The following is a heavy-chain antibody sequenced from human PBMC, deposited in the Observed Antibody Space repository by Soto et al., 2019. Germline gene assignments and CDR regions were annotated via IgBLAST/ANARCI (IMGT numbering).Heavy chain of an antibody. J-gene: IGHJ4*01. CDR1: GVSMSYGGFS. D-gene: IGHD1-26*01. CDR2: ISRLDNP. CDR3: DRRAGYYPFDY. Sequence: PWETLSLTCTVSGVSMSYGGFSWSWIRQSPGKGLEWIGYISRLDNPYFHPSFKSRVTMSIDRSRNQFYLNLSSMTAADRAVYYCDRRAGYYPFDYWGHGVLVTVSS. V-gene: IGHV4-30-2*06.